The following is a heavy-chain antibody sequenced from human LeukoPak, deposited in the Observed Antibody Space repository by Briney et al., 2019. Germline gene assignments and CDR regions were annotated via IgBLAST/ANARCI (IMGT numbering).Heavy chain of an antibody. D-gene: IGHD1-26*01. Sequence: SETLSLTCTVSGGSISSGSYYWSWIRQPAGKGLEWIGRIYTSGSTNHNPSLKSRVAISVDTSKNQFSLKLSSVTAADTAVYYCARDQGGSYYRGYYFDYWGQGTLVTVSS. CDR3: ARDQGGSYYRGYYFDY. CDR2: IYTSGST. J-gene: IGHJ4*02. CDR1: GGSISSGSYY. V-gene: IGHV4-61*02.